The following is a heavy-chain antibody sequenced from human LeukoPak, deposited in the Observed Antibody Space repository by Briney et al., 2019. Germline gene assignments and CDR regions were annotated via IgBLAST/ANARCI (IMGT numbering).Heavy chain of an antibody. CDR2: MNPNSGNT. V-gene: IGHV1-8*01. D-gene: IGHD3-3*01. CDR3: ARGRFLEWYHYYYYMDV. Sequence: GASVKVSCKASGYTFTSYDINWVRQATGQGLEWMGWMNPNSGNTGYAQKFQGRVTMTRSTSISTAYMELSSLRSEDTAVYYCARGRFLEWYHYYYYMDVWGKGTTVTVSS. CDR1: GYTFTSYD. J-gene: IGHJ6*03.